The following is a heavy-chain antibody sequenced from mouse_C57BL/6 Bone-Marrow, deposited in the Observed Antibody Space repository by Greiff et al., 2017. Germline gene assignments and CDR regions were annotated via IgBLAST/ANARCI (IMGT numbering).Heavy chain of an antibody. CDR2: ISDGGSYT. J-gene: IGHJ4*01. Sequence: EVKLVESGGGLVKPGGSLKLSCAASGFTFSSYAMSWVRQTPEKRLEWVATISDGGSYTYYPDNVKGRFTISRDNAKNNLYLQMSHLKSEDTAMYYCARGGLPDYAMDYWGQGTSVTVSS. CDR1: GFTFSSYA. D-gene: IGHD2-2*01. V-gene: IGHV5-4*03. CDR3: ARGGLPDYAMDY.